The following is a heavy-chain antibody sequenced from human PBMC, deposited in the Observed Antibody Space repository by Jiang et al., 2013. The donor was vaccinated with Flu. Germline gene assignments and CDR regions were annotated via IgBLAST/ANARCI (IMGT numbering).Heavy chain of an antibody. V-gene: IGHV1-2*04. Sequence: SGAEVKKPGASVKVSCKASGYTFTGYYMHWVRQAPGQGLEWMGWINPNSGGTNYAQKFQGWVTMTRDTSISTAYMELSRLRSDDTAVYYCARAXPDSGSHLAFDYWGQGTLVTVS. J-gene: IGHJ4*02. D-gene: IGHD1-26*01. CDR1: GYTFTGYY. CDR2: INPNSGGT. CDR3: ARAXPDSGSHLAFDY.